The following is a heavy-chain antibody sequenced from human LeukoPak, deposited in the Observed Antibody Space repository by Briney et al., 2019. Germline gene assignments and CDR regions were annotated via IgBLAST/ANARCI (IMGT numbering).Heavy chain of an antibody. CDR1: GGSISSYY. Sequence: SETLCLTCTVPGGSISSYYWSWIRQPPGKGLEWIGYIYYSGSTNYNPSLKSRVTISVDTSKNQFSLKLSSVTAADTAVYYCARGSVTYGYYYYGMDVWGQGTTVTVSS. CDR2: IYYSGST. CDR3: ARGSVTYGYYYYGMDV. V-gene: IGHV4-59*01. J-gene: IGHJ6*02. D-gene: IGHD4-11*01.